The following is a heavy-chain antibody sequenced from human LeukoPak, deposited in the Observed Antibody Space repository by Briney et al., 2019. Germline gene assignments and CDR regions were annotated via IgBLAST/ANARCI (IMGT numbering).Heavy chain of an antibody. CDR1: GFTFSSYA. J-gene: IGHJ4*02. Sequence: GGSLRLSCAASGFTFSSYAMHWVRQAPGKGLEWVAVISYDGSNKYYADSVKGRFTISRDNSKNTLYLQMNSLRAEDTAVYYCARDRGNFPDYWGQGTLVIVSS. D-gene: IGHD4-23*01. CDR3: ARDRGNFPDY. V-gene: IGHV3-30-3*01. CDR2: ISYDGSNK.